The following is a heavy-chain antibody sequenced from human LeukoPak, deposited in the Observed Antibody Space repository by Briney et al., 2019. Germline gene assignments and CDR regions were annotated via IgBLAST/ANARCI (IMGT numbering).Heavy chain of an antibody. J-gene: IGHJ4*02. CDR3: ARRGCNGGSCYGY. V-gene: IGHV5-51*01. D-gene: IGHD2-15*01. CDR1: GYSFSNDW. CDR2: IYPGDSDT. Sequence: GESLKISCKGSGYSFSNDWIGWVRQMPGKGLEWMGIIYPGDSDTRYSPSFQGQVTISADKSISTAYLQWSSLEASDTAMYYCARRGCNGGSCYGYWGQGTPVTVSS.